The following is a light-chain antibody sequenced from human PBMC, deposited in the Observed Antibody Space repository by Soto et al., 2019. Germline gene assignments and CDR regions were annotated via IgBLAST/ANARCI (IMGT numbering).Light chain of an antibody. V-gene: IGKV1-39*01. CDR3: QQSYSTPT. CDR2: AAS. J-gene: IGKJ1*01. CDR1: QSISSY. Sequence: DIQMTQSPSSLSASVGERVTITCRASQSISSYFNWYQQKPGKAPKLLIYAASSLQSGVPSRFSGSGSGTDFTLTISSLQPEDFATYYCQQSYSTPTFGQGTKVEIK.